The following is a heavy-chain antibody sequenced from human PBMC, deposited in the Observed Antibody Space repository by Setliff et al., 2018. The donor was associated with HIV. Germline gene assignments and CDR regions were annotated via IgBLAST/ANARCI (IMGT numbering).Heavy chain of an antibody. D-gene: IGHD3-16*02. CDR2: ISPDGSRN. CDR3: AKNSYGYKTAFEY. J-gene: IGHJ4*02. V-gene: IGHV3-7*03. Sequence: GALRLSCAASGFTFNNFWMHWVRQAPGKGLEWVASISPDGSRNHCVGSVKGRFTASRDNAKSSLYLQMSSLRADDTAVYYCAKNSYGYKTAFEYWGQGALVTVSS. CDR1: GFTFNNFW.